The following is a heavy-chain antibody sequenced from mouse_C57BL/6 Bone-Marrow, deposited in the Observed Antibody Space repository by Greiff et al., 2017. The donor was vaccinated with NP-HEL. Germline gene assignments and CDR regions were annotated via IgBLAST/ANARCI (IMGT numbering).Heavy chain of an antibody. CDR3: ARPLWYPYYYAMDY. CDR1: GYTFTDYY. Sequence: VQLQQSGPVLVKPGASVKMSCKASGYTFTDYYMNWVKQSHGKSLEWIGVINPYNGGTNYNQKFKGKATLTVDKSSSTAYMELNSLTSEDSAVYYCARPLWYPYYYAMDYWGQGTSVTVSS. CDR2: INPYNGGT. D-gene: IGHD2-1*01. V-gene: IGHV1-19*01. J-gene: IGHJ4*01.